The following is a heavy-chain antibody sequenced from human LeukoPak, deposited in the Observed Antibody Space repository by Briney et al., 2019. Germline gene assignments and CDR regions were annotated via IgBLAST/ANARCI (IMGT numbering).Heavy chain of an antibody. D-gene: IGHD6-13*01. V-gene: IGHV1-3*01. CDR1: GYTFTSYA. CDR3: ARDHSSSWYFDY. Sequence: ASVKVSCKASGYTFTSYAMHWVRHAPGQRLEWMGWINAGNGNTKYSQKLQGRVTITRDTSATTAYMELSSLSSEDTAVYYCARDHSSSWYFDYWGQGTLVTVSS. CDR2: INAGNGNT. J-gene: IGHJ4*02.